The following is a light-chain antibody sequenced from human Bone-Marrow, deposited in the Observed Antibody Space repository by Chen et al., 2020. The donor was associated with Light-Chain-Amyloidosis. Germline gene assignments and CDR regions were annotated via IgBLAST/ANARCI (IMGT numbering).Light chain of an antibody. CDR1: EDIRVY. CDR3: QQSYSAWT. Sequence: IQMTQSPSPLSASLGDRVTITCRASEDIRVYLNWYQQKPGKAPKLLMYFASNLEAWVPSRFSGSGSGTDFTLTISSLQPEDSATYYCQQSYSAWTFGQGTKVDIK. CDR2: FAS. J-gene: IGKJ1*01. V-gene: IGKV1-39*01.